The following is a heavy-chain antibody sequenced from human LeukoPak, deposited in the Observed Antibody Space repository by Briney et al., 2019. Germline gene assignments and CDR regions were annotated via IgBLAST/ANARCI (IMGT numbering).Heavy chain of an antibody. CDR1: GASVSGVY. Sequence: SETLSLTCTVSGASVSGVYWSWIRQPPGKGLEWIGYIYHSGDSNCNPSLKSRVTVSLDTSKNQVSLRLTSVTAADTAVYYCASSRTGDTFDIWGQGTMVTVSS. J-gene: IGHJ3*02. CDR2: IYHSGDS. V-gene: IGHV4-59*08. CDR3: ASSRTGDTFDI. D-gene: IGHD1-14*01.